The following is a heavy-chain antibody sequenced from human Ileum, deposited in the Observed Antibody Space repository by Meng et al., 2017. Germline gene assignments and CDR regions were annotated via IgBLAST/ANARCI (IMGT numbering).Heavy chain of an antibody. CDR1: GASISSGNW. V-gene: IGHV4-4*02. D-gene: IGHD6-19*01. Sequence: VTLQGSGPGLVQPSETLSLTCSVSGASISSGNWWSWVRQCSGKGLEWIGEMYHSGTTNYNPSLKSRVTISLDTSKNQLSLKLTSVTAADTAVYYCARHIGVPGTRGFDYWGQGTLVTVSS. J-gene: IGHJ4*02. CDR3: ARHIGVPGTRGFDY. CDR2: MYHSGTT.